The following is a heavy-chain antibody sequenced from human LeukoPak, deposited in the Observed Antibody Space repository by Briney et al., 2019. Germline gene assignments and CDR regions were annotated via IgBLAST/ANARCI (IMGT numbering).Heavy chain of an antibody. J-gene: IGHJ4*02. CDR1: GGSFSGYY. Sequence: SETLSLTCAVYGGSFSGYYWSWIRQPPGKGLEWIGEINHSGSTNYNPSLKSRVTISVDTSKNQFSLKLSSVTAADTAVYYCARAGGVRLLWFGELLPGFDYWGQETLVTVSS. D-gene: IGHD3-10*01. CDR2: INHSGST. CDR3: ARAGGVRLLWFGELLPGFDY. V-gene: IGHV4-34*01.